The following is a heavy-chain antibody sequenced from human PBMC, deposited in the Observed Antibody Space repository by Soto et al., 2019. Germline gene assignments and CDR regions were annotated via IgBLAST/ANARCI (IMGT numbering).Heavy chain of an antibody. D-gene: IGHD3-16*02. V-gene: IGHV3-7*03. CDR1: GFILWNYW. CDR3: SRYRYIDP. Sequence: EVQLVESGGGLVQPGGSLRLSCAESGFILWNYWLSWVRQAPGMRLQWVASIKEDGSEKYYVDPVKGRFTISRENAKYSPYKQMNSRRAETTAGYYCSRYRYIDPSGQGILVTVYS. J-gene: IGHJ5*02. CDR2: IKEDGSEK.